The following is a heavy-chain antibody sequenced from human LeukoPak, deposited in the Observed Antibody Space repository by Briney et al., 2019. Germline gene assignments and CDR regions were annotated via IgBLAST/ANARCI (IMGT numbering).Heavy chain of an antibody. CDR3: ARAYTPNYDFWSGYYHYYYYMDV. V-gene: IGHV1-69*05. J-gene: IGHJ6*03. D-gene: IGHD3-3*01. CDR1: GGTFSSYA. Sequence: GASVKVSCKASGGTFSSYAISWVRQAPGQGLEWMGGIIPIFGTANYAQKFQGRVTITTDESTSTAYMELSSLRSEDTAAYYCARAYTPNYDFWSGYYHYYYYMDVWGKGTTVTVSS. CDR2: IIPIFGTA.